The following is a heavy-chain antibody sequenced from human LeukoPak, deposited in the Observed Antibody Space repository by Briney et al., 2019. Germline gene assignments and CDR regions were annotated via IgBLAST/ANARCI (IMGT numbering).Heavy chain of an antibody. CDR3: VRDYGPGGFGP. D-gene: IGHD3-10*01. CDR1: GFSFDNYD. CDR2: IGTGGDT. V-gene: IGHV3-13*01. J-gene: IGHJ5*02. Sequence: GGSLRRSCAVSGFSFDNYDMHWVRQISGEGLEWVAAIGTGGDTYYRDSVKGRFTISRGNAKNSLNLQMNSLRVGDTAVYYCVRDYGPGGFGPWGQGALVTVSS.